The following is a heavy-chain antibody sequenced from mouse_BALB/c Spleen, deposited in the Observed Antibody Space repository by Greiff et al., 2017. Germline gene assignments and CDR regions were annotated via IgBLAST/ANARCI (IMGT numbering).Heavy chain of an antibody. V-gene: IGHV3-2*02. J-gene: IGHJ3*01. CDR3: ARSGDGNYGFAY. Sequence: EVMLVESGPGLVKPSQSLSLTCTVTGYSITSDYAWNWIRQFPGNKLEWMGYISYSGSTSYNPSLKSRISITRDTSKNQFFLQLNSVTTEDTATYYCARSGDGNYGFAYWGQGTLVTVSA. CDR1: GYSITSDYA. CDR2: ISYSGST. D-gene: IGHD2-1*01.